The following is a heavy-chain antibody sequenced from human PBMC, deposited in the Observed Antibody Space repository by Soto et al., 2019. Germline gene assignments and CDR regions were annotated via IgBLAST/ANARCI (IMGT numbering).Heavy chain of an antibody. Sequence: GVLRLSCVASGFIFSDYTMNWVRQAPGKGLEWVSLISSSSSYIYYADSVKGRFTVSRDNAKNSLFLQMNSLRAEDAAVYYCARVGHTTRIVAPGTGGDHWGQGTLVTVSS. J-gene: IGHJ4*02. D-gene: IGHD6-13*01. CDR1: GFIFSDYT. CDR2: ISSSSSYI. V-gene: IGHV3-21*01. CDR3: ARVGHTTRIVAPGTGGDH.